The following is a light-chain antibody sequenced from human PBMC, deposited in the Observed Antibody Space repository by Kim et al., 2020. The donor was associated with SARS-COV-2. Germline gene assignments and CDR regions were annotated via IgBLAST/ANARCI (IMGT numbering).Light chain of an antibody. CDR1: QSIDTS. CDR2: DAS. J-gene: IGKJ4*01. V-gene: IGKV3-11*01. Sequence: PAQSATHSCRASQSIDTSLAWYQHSPGQAPRLLVYDASIRATGVPDRFSGSGSGTDFTLTISSLEPEDFSTYYCQQRDSWPPAVSFGGGTKVDIK. CDR3: QQRDSWPPAVS.